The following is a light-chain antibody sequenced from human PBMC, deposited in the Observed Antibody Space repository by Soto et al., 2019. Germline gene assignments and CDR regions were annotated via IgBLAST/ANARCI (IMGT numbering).Light chain of an antibody. CDR2: GAS. CDR1: QSLSNNIY. CDR3: QQRSNWPRT. J-gene: IGKJ1*01. Sequence: ELVLTQSPGTQSLSPGERATLSCRASQSLSNNIYLAWYQQKPGQAPMLLIYGASSRATGIPNRFSGSGSGTDFTLTISSLEPEDLAVDYCQQRSNWPRTFGQGTKVDIK. V-gene: IGKV3D-20*02.